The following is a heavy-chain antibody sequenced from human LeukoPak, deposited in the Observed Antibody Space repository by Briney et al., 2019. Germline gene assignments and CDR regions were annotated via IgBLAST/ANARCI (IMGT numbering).Heavy chain of an antibody. CDR1: GGSISSYY. V-gene: IGHV4-59*01. CDR2: IYYSGST. Sequence: KPSETLSLTCTVSGGSISSYYWSWIRQPPGKGLEWIGYIYYSGSTNYNPSLKSRVTISVDTSKNQFSLKLSSVTAADTAVYYCARGERVVPAAIGGPGYYYYGMDVWGQGTTVTVSS. J-gene: IGHJ6*02. D-gene: IGHD2-2*01. CDR3: ARGERVVPAAIGGPGYYYYGMDV.